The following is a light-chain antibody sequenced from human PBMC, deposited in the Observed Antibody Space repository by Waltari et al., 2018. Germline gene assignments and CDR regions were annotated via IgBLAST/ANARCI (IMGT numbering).Light chain of an antibody. V-gene: IGKV3-11*01. CDR1: RNINTF. CDR3: QQRAVWPPN. CDR2: DAS. Sequence: VVFTQSPATLSLSAGEGATLSCRASRNINTFLAWYQQKPGQAPRLLIYDASNRATGVPVRFSGGGSGTDFTLTISSLEPEDFAVYYCQQRAVWPPNFGGGTEVEIK. J-gene: IGKJ4*01.